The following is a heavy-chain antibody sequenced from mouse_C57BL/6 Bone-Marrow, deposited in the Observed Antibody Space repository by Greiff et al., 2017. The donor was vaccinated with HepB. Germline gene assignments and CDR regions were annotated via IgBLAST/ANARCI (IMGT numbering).Heavy chain of an antibody. Sequence: DVKLQESGAELVRPGASVKLSCTASGFNIKDDYMHWVKQRPEQGLEWIGWIDPENGDTEYASKFQGKATITADTSSNTAYLQLSSLTSEDTAVYYCTTCYYGPYWGQGTTLTVSS. CDR2: IDPENGDT. CDR3: TTCYYGPY. D-gene: IGHD1-1*01. CDR1: GFNIKDDY. J-gene: IGHJ2*01. V-gene: IGHV14-4*01.